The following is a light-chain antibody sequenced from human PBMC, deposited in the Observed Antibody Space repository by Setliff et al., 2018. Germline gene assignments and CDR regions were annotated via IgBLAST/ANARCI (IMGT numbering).Light chain of an antibody. Sequence: QSVLAQPASVSGSPGQSITISCTGTSRDVGYYNLVSWYQQHPGKAPKVILYGFKTRPSGVSDRFSGSKSGNTASLTISGLQAEDEADYYCCSYAGSSTFVFGGGTKVTVL. J-gene: IGLJ1*01. CDR2: GFK. CDR3: CSYAGSSTFV. CDR1: SRDVGYYNL. V-gene: IGLV2-23*02.